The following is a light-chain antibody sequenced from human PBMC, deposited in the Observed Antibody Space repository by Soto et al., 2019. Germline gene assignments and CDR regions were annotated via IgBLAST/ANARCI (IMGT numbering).Light chain of an antibody. CDR2: DVS. V-gene: IGLV2-14*01. CDR3: SSYTSSSTLVV. J-gene: IGLJ2*01. CDR1: NSDVGGYNY. Sequence: QSALTQPACVSGSPGQSITISCTGTNSDVGGYNYVSWYQQHPGKAPKLMIYDVSNRPSGVSNRFSGSKSGNTASLTISGLQAEDEADYYCSSYTSSSTLVVFGGGTKRPS.